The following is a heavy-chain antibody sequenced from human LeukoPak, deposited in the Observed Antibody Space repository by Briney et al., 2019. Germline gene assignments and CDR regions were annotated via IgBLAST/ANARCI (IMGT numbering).Heavy chain of an antibody. J-gene: IGHJ4*02. CDR1: GFTFNTYT. V-gene: IGHV3-48*01. Sequence: GGSLRLSCAASGFTFNTYTMNWVRQAPGKGLEWVSYISGSSGIIDYADSVRGRFTISRDNAKNSLYLQMNSLRAEDTAVYYCARDSYSYGFYWGQGTLVTVSS. D-gene: IGHD5-18*01. CDR3: ARDSYSYGFY. CDR2: ISGSSGII.